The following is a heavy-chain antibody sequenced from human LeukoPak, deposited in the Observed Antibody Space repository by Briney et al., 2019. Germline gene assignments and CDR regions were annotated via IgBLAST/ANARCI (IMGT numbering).Heavy chain of an antibody. V-gene: IGHV3-30-3*01. CDR2: ISYDGSNK. D-gene: IGHD2-2*01. CDR3: ARKSGVAAAHNWFDP. Sequence: PGGPLRLSCAASGFTFSSYAMHRVRQAPGKGLEWVAVISYDGSNKYYADSVKGRFTISRDNSKNTLYLQMNSLRAEDTAVYCCARKSGVAAAHNWFDPWGQGTLVTVSS. J-gene: IGHJ5*02. CDR1: GFTFSSYA.